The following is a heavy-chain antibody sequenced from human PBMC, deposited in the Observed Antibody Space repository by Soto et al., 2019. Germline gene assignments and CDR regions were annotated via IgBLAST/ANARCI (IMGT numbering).Heavy chain of an antibody. J-gene: IGHJ5*02. V-gene: IGHV1-18*01. CDR2: ISAHNGNT. Sequence: GASVKVSCKASGYTFTSYGISWVRQAPGQGLEWMGWISAHNGNTNYARKLQGRVTMTTDTSTSTAYMELRSLRSDDTAVYYCARIADYDFWSGRAFDPWGQGTLVTVS. CDR3: ARIADYDFWSGRAFDP. CDR1: GYTFTSYG. D-gene: IGHD3-3*01.